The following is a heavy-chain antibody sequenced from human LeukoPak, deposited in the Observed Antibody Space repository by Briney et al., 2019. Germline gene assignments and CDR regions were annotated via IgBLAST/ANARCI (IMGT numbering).Heavy chain of an antibody. Sequence: ASVKVSCKASGYTFTSYYMHWVRQAPGQGLEWMGVINPSGGSTSYAQKFQGRVTVTRDMSTSTVYMELSSLRSEDTAVYYCARGPRDYCYDSSGYPYWGQGTLVTVSS. J-gene: IGHJ4*02. CDR3: ARGPRDYCYDSSGYPY. V-gene: IGHV1-46*01. CDR1: GYTFTSYY. D-gene: IGHD3-22*01. CDR2: INPSGGST.